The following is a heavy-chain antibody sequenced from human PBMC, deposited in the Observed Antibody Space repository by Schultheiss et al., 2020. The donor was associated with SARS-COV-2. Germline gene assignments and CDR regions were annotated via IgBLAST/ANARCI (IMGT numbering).Heavy chain of an antibody. Sequence: ASVKVSCKASGYTFTGYYMHWVRQAPGQGLEWMGWINPNSGGTNYAQKFQGRVTMTRDTSISTAYMELSRLRSDDTAVYYCARDLRGYCSGGSCYLANFDYWGQGTLVTVSS. D-gene: IGHD2-15*01. CDR3: ARDLRGYCSGGSCYLANFDY. CDR1: GYTFTGYY. J-gene: IGHJ4*02. CDR2: INPNSGGT. V-gene: IGHV1-2*02.